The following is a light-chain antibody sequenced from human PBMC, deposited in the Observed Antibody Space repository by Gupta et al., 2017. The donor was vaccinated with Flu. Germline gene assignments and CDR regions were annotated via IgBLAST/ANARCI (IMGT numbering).Light chain of an antibody. Sequence: DIQMTQSPSSLSASVGDRVTITCRASQSISSYLNWYQQKPGKAPKLLIYAASSLQSGVPSRFSGSGSWTDFTLTISSLQPDDFATYYCQQSYSTLTFGGGTKVEI. J-gene: IGKJ4*01. CDR2: AAS. CDR1: QSISSY. V-gene: IGKV1-39*01. CDR3: QQSYSTLT.